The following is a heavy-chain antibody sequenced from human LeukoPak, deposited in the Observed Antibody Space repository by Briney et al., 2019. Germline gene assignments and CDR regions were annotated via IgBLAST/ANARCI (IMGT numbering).Heavy chain of an antibody. CDR1: GFTFSTYA. CDR3: AKGGSGYDQIDY. D-gene: IGHD5-12*01. CDR2: ISYDGSNK. V-gene: IGHV3-30-3*01. J-gene: IGHJ4*02. Sequence: TGGSLRLSCAASGFTFSTYAMHWVRQAPGKGLEWVAVISYDGSNKNYADSVNARFTISRDNSKNTLYLQMNSLRAEDTAVYYCAKGGSGYDQIDYWGQGTLVTVSS.